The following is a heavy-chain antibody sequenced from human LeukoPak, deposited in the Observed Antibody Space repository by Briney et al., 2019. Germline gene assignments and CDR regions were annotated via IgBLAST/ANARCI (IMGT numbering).Heavy chain of an antibody. CDR2: IYYSGST. CDR1: GGPIRSYY. CDR3: ARGGDSSGTIIDY. V-gene: IGHV4-59*01. J-gene: IGHJ4*02. D-gene: IGHD3-22*01. Sequence: SETLSLTCTVSGGPIRSYYWSWIRQPPGKGLEWIGYIYYSGSTNYNPSLKSRVTISADTAKNQFSLKLTSVTAADTTVYYCARGGDSSGTIIDYWGQGTLVTVSS.